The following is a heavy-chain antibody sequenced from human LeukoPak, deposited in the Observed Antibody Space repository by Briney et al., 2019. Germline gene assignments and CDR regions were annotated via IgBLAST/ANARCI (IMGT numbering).Heavy chain of an antibody. Sequence: GGSLRLSCAASGFTFSSYTLTWVRQAPGKGLEWVSSITFSDGHTYYADSVKGRFTISRDNSKNTLYLQMNSLRAEDTAVYYCAKEERYFDYWGQGTLVTVSS. CDR2: ITFSDGHT. V-gene: IGHV3-23*01. J-gene: IGHJ4*02. CDR1: GFTFSSYT. D-gene: IGHD3-9*01. CDR3: AKEERYFDY.